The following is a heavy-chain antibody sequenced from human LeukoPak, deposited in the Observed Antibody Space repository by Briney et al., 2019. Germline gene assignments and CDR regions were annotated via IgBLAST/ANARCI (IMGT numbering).Heavy chain of an antibody. D-gene: IGHD3-22*01. CDR3: ARASYYDSSGTFDY. CDR2: INPNSGVT. V-gene: IGHV1-2*02. J-gene: IGHJ4*02. CDR1: GHTFTGSY. Sequence: ASVKVSCKASGHTFTGSYMHWVRQAPGQGLEWMGWINPNSGVTNYAQKFQGRVTMTRDTSISTAYMELSRLRSDDTAVYYCARASYYDSSGTFDYWGQGTLVTVSS.